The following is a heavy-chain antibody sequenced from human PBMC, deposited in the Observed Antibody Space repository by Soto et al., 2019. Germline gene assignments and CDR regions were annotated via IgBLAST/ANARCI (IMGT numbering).Heavy chain of an antibody. CDR1: GFTFSTYG. CDR3: AKAYSIFGVVPPNFDP. V-gene: IGHV3-30*18. CDR2: ISYDGSNK. J-gene: IGHJ5*02. D-gene: IGHD3-3*01. Sequence: QVQLVESRGGVVQPGRSLRLTCAASGFTFSTYGMHWVRQAPGKGLEWVAVISYDGSNKYYADSVKGRFTISRDNSKNTLYLQMNSLRAEDTAVYYCAKAYSIFGVVPPNFDPCRQGTLVTVSS.